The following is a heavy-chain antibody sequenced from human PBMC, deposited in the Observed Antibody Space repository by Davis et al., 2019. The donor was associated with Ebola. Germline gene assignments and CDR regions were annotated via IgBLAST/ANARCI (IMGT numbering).Heavy chain of an antibody. CDR1: GGTYSSYA. V-gene: IGHV1-69*13. CDR3: ARVRHYGMDV. Sequence: AASVQVSCKASGGTYSSYAISWVRQAPGQGLEWMGGIIPIFGTANYAQKFQGRVTITADESTSTAYMELSSLRSEDTAMYYCARVRHYGMDVWGQGTTVTVSS. J-gene: IGHJ6*02. CDR2: IIPIFGTA.